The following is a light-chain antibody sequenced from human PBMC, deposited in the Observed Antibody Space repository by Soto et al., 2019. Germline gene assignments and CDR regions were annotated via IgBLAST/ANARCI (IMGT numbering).Light chain of an antibody. Sequence: EIVMTQSPGTLSVSPGERATLSCRASQSVSANLAWYQQKPGQAPRLLVYDASTRATGIPARFSGSGSGTEFTLTISSLQSEDFAVYYCQHYNNWPSITFGQGTRLEIK. V-gene: IGKV3-15*01. CDR2: DAS. CDR1: QSVSAN. CDR3: QHYNNWPSIT. J-gene: IGKJ5*01.